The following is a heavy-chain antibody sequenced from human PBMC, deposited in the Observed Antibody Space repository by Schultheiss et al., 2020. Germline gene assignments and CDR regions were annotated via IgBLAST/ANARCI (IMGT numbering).Heavy chain of an antibody. CDR2: IWYDGSNK. Sequence: GGSLRLSCAASGFTFSSYGMHWVRQAPGKGLEWVAVIWYDGSNKYYADSVKGRFTISRDNSKNTLYLQMNSLRAEDTAVYYCASTVTMGGGMDVWGQGTTVTVSS. CDR1: GFTFSSYG. D-gene: IGHD4-11*01. J-gene: IGHJ6*02. V-gene: IGHV3-33*01. CDR3: ASTVTMGGGMDV.